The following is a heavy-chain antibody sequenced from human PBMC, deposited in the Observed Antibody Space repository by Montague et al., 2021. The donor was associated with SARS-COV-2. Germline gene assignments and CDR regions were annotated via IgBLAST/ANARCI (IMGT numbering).Heavy chain of an antibody. D-gene: IGHD1-1*01. CDR1: GDSVSSNSAT. CDR2: TYYRSKWYN. CDR3: TSGREGNYNVTDV. Sequence: CAISGDSVSSNSATWNWVRQSPSRGLEWLGRTYYRSKWYNDYAVSVRGRVTINPDTSKNQFSLQLNSVTPEDTATYYCTSGREGNYNVTDVWGQGTTVTVSS. V-gene: IGHV6-1*01. J-gene: IGHJ6*02.